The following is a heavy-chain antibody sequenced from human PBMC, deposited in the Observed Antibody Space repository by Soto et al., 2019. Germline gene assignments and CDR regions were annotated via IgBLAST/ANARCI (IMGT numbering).Heavy chain of an antibody. Sequence: QITLKESGPTLVKPTQTLTLTCTFSGFSLSTSGVGVGWIRQPPGKALEWLALIYWDDDKRYSPSLKSRLTITKDTPNNQVVLTMTNMDPVDTATYYCAHTPLGSGSYPHYYYGMDVWGQGTTVTVSS. V-gene: IGHV2-5*02. D-gene: IGHD3-10*01. CDR3: AHTPLGSGSYPHYYYGMDV. CDR2: IYWDDDK. CDR1: GFSLSTSGVG. J-gene: IGHJ6*02.